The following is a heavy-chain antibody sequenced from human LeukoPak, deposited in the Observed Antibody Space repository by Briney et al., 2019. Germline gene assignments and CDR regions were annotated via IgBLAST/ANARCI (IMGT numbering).Heavy chain of an antibody. D-gene: IGHD3-3*01. Sequence: ASVKVSCKASGGTFSGYAISWVRQAPGQGLEWMGGIIPIFGTANYAQKFQGRVTITADESTSTAYMELSSLRSEDTAVYYCAREPLRFLEWSHTFLFDYWGQGTLVTVSS. V-gene: IGHV1-69*13. CDR3: AREPLRFLEWSHTFLFDY. J-gene: IGHJ4*02. CDR1: GGTFSGYA. CDR2: IIPIFGTA.